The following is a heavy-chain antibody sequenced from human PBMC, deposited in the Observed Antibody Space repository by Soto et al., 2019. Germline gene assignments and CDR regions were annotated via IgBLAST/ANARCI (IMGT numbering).Heavy chain of an antibody. V-gene: IGHV1-69*12. D-gene: IGHD1-26*01. CDR1: GGTFSTYV. CDR3: ARGRIAGAATDFYYYGMDV. J-gene: IGHJ6*02. Sequence: QLQLVQSGAEVKKPGSSVKVSCKASGGTFSTYVISWVRQAPGQGLEWMGGIIPVFATTNYAQKFQGRVTITADESTRTGYMELNSLRSEDTAVYYCARGRIAGAATDFYYYGMDVWGQGTSVTVSS. CDR2: IIPVFATT.